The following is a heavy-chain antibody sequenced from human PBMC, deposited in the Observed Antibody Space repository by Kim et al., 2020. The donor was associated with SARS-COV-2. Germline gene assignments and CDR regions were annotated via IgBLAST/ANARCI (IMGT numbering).Heavy chain of an antibody. J-gene: IGHJ1*01. CDR3: AKLLSSGSYDRGTGH. CDR1: GFTFSSYA. Sequence: GGSLRLSCAASGFTFSSYAMSGVRQAPGMGLEWVSGISGSGGATYYADSVKGRFTTSRDNSKNTLFLQMNSLRADDTAVYYCAKLLSSGSYDRGTGHWG. D-gene: IGHD3-10*01. CDR2: ISGSGGAT. V-gene: IGHV3-23*01.